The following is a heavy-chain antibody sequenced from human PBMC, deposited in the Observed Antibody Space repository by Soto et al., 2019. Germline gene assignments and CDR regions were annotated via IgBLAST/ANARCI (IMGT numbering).Heavy chain of an antibody. D-gene: IGHD2-15*01. J-gene: IGHJ5*02. V-gene: IGHV4-59*13. CDR3: ARGLRYCSGGSCRDLFDR. Sequence: PSKPLSLTCTIPGGSITNFYWSGSAEPQRKGLEWIGYIYYSGSTNYNPSLKSRVTISVDTSKNQFSLNLSSVTAADTAVYYCARGLRYCSGGSCRDLFDRPGQGALVT. CDR2: IYYSGST. CDR1: GGSITNFY.